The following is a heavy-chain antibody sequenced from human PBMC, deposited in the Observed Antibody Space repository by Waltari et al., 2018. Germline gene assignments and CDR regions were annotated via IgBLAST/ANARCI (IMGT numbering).Heavy chain of an antibody. CDR1: AFTFDDYA. CDR2: SSWNRGSI. V-gene: IGHV3-9*01. CDR3: AKDMGPCRRCPADY. J-gene: IGHJ4*02. Sequence: EVQLLESAGGLVQPGRSLILSCAASAFTFDDYAMHWVRQAPGKGLVWVSGSSWNRGSIGYADTVKGRFNISRDNAKNSLYLQMNSVRAEDKALYYWAKDMGPCRRCPADYGGQGTMVTVSS. D-gene: IGHD2-8*01.